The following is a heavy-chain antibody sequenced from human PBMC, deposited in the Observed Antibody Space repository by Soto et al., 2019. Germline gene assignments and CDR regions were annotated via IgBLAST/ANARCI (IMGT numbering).Heavy chain of an antibody. D-gene: IGHD5-18*01. CDR2: INPNSGGT. J-gene: IGHJ6*02. V-gene: IGHV1-2*02. CDR3: ARAGYSYGEGYYGMDV. Sequence: ASVKVSCKASGYTFTGYYMHWVRQAPGQGLEWMGWINPNSGGTNYAQKFQGRVTMTRDTSISTAYMELSRLRSDDTAVYYCARAGYSYGEGYYGMDVWGQGXTVTVYS. CDR1: GYTFTGYY.